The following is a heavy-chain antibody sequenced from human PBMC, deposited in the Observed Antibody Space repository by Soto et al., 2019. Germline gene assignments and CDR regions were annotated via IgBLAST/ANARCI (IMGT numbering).Heavy chain of an antibody. J-gene: IGHJ5*02. CDR2: IFYSGST. CDR1: DVSSITSGAY. CDR3: EREARTGDTDLWLDL. D-gene: IGHD2-21*01. Sequence: PSLTLSHTWSVADVSSITSGAYRTSKNQPPGKGLEWLANIFYSGSTYYNPSLASRVTVSVDASQNESSLKLRSVTASDAPAHYCEREARTGDTDLWLDLWGQGTLVTVSS. V-gene: IGHV4-39*02.